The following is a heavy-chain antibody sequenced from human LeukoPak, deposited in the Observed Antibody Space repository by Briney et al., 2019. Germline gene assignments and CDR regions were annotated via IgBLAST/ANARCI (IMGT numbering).Heavy chain of an antibody. CDR3: AIDTEGSMYNWFDP. CDR1: GGSFSGYY. Sequence: SETLSLTCAVYGGSFSGYYWSWIRQPPGKGLEWIGEINHSGSTNYNPSLKSRVTISVDTSKNQFSLKLSSVTAADTAVYYRAIDTEGSMYNWFDPWGQGTLVTVSS. CDR2: INHSGST. J-gene: IGHJ5*02. V-gene: IGHV4-34*01. D-gene: IGHD2-21*01.